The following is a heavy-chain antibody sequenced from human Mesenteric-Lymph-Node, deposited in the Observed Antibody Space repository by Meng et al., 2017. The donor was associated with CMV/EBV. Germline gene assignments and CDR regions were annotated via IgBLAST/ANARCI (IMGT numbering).Heavy chain of an antibody. CDR1: GYTFTDYG. Sequence: ASVKVSCKASGYTFTDYGISWVRQAPGQGLEWMGWISAYNGDTNYARNLRGRVTMTTGTSTTTAYMELRSLRSDDTAVYYCARDLQYCGSTSCYDDCFDPWGQGTLVTVSS. J-gene: IGHJ5*02. CDR3: ARDLQYCGSTSCYDDCFDP. V-gene: IGHV1-18*01. CDR2: ISAYNGDT. D-gene: IGHD2-2*01.